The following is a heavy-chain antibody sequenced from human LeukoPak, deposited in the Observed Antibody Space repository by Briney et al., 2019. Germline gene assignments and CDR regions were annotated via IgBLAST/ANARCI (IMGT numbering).Heavy chain of an antibody. CDR3: ARDIVVVPAADYGMDV. J-gene: IGHJ6*02. D-gene: IGHD2-2*01. V-gene: IGHV1-18*01. CDR2: ISAYNSNT. CDR1: GYTFTSYG. Sequence: GASVKVSCKASGYTFTSYGISWVRQAPGQGLEWMGWISAYNSNTNYAQKLQGRVTMTTDTSTSTAYMELRSLRSDDTAVYYCARDIVVVPAADYGMDVWGQGTTVTVSS.